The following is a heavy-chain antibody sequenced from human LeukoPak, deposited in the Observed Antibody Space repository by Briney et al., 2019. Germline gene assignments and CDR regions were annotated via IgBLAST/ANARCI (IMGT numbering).Heavy chain of an antibody. CDR1: GYTFTGYY. Sequence: ASVKVSCKASGYTFTGYYTHWVRQAPGQGLEWMGRINPNSGGTNYAQKFQGRVTMTRDTSISTAYMELSRLRSDDTAVYYCARDSSDIRSLIAHWGQGTLVTVSS. CDR2: INPNSGGT. CDR3: ARDSSDIRSLIAH. D-gene: IGHD2-15*01. J-gene: IGHJ1*01. V-gene: IGHV1-2*06.